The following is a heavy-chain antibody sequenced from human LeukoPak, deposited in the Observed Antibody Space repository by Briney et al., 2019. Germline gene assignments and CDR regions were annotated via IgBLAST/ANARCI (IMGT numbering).Heavy chain of an antibody. J-gene: IGHJ4*02. CDR3: ARQDGSAWYYFDY. CDR2: IYPGDSDT. V-gene: IGHV5-51*01. CDR1: GYSFSRYW. D-gene: IGHD6-19*01. Sequence: GDSLKISCKGSGYSFSRYWIGWVRQMPGKGLEWMGIIYPGDSDTRYSPSFQGQVTISADESISTAYLQWSSLKASDTAMYYCARQDGSAWYYFDYWGQGTLVTVSS.